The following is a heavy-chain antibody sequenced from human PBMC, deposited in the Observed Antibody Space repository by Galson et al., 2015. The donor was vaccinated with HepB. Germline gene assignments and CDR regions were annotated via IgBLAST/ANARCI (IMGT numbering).Heavy chain of an antibody. J-gene: IGHJ6*02. Sequence: SLRLSCAASGFTVSSNYMSWVRQAPGKGLEWVSVIYSGGSTYYADSVKGRFTISRDNSKNTLYLQMNSLRAEDTAVYYCASRSYKSYYYGMDVWGQGTTVTVSS. CDR2: IYSGGST. CDR3: ASRSYKSYYYGMDV. CDR1: GFTVSSNY. D-gene: IGHD5-24*01. V-gene: IGHV3-53*01.